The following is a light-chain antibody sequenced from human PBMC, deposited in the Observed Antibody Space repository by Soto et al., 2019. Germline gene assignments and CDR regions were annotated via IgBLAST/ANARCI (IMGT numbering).Light chain of an antibody. CDR2: YRSDSDK. CDR3: KIWHSGAWV. Sequence: QLVLTQPTSLSASPGASASLTCTLRSDINVGASRIFWYQQKPGGPPQFLLKYRSDSDKQQGAGVPSRFSGSKDASANAGILLISGLQSEDEADYYCKIWHSGAWVFGGGTQLTVL. J-gene: IGLJ2*01. V-gene: IGLV5-45*01. CDR1: SDINVGASR.